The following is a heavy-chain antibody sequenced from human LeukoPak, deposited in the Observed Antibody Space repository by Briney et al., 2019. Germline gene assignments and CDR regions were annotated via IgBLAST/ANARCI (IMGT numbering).Heavy chain of an antibody. V-gene: IGHV3-15*01. CDR2: IKTKSEGGTT. J-gene: IGHJ4*02. Sequence: GGSLRLSCAASEFTLSNAWMSWVRQAPGKGLEWVGRIKTKSEGGTTDYAAPVKGRFTLSRDDSKNTLYLQMNTLKTDDTALYYCTTDPPGVYWGQGTLVAVSS. CDR3: TTDPPGVY. CDR1: EFTLSNAW.